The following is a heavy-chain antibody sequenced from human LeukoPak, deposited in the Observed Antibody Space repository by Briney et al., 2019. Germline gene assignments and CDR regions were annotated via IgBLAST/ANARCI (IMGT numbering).Heavy chain of an antibody. CDR1: GYTFTSYG. V-gene: IGHV1-18*01. J-gene: IGHJ4*02. CDR3: AKEKDLVPAAMGVIDY. Sequence: ASVKVSCKASGYTFTSYGISWVRQAPGQGLEWMGWISAYNGNTNYAQKLQGRVTMTTDTSTSTAYMELRGLRSDDTAVYYCAKEKDLVPAAMGVIDYWGQGTLVTVSS. CDR2: ISAYNGNT. D-gene: IGHD2-2*01.